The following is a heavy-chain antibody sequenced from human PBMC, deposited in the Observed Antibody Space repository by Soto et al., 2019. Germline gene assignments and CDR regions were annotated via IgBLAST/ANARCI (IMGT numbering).Heavy chain of an antibody. CDR3: ARVRSQVEPVGYAFDI. CDR2: INPNSGGT. V-gene: IGHV1-2*04. CDR1: GYTFTGYY. J-gene: IGHJ3*02. Sequence: ASVKVSCKASGYTFTGYYMHWVRQAPGQGLEWMGWINPNSGGTNYAQKFQGWVTMTRDTSISTAYMELSRLRSDDTAVYYCARVRSQVEPVGYAFDIWGRGTMVTVSS. D-gene: IGHD1-1*01.